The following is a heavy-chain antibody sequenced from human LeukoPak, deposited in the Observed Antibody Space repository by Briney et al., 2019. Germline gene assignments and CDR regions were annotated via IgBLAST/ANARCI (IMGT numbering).Heavy chain of an antibody. Sequence: GGSLRLSCASSGFTFSSYGMHWVRQAPGKGLEWVAFIRYDGTNKYYADSVKGRFTISRDNSKNTLYLQMNSLRAEDTAVFYCATFPYYFDSSGSYYFDFWGQGTLVTVSS. CDR2: IRYDGTNK. V-gene: IGHV3-30*02. CDR3: ATFPYYFDSSGSYYFDF. D-gene: IGHD3-22*01. J-gene: IGHJ4*02. CDR1: GFTFSSYG.